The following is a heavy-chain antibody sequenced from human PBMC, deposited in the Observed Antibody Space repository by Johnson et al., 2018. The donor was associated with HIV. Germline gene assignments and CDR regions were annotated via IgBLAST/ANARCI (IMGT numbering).Heavy chain of an antibody. CDR1: GFTFSSYA. J-gene: IGHJ3*02. Sequence: QVQLVESGGGVVQPGRSLRLSCAASGFTFSSYAMHWVRQAPGKGLECVALISNDGSNKYYADSVEGRFTISRDTSKNTLYLQMNSLRAEDTAVYYCAKDSDAGDAFDIWGQGTMVTVSS. V-gene: IGHV3-30*04. CDR2: ISNDGSNK. CDR3: AKDSDAGDAFDI.